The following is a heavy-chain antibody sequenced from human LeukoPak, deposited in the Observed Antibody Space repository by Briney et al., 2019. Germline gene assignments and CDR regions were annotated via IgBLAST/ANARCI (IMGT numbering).Heavy chain of an antibody. J-gene: IGHJ4*02. CDR2: IIGSGGTT. Sequence: GGSLRLSCAASGFSFGSFAMSWVRQAPGKGLEWVSGIIGSGGTTFYADSVKGRFTISRDNSKNTLYLQMNSLRAEDTAVYYCAKDSVAGYADYWGQGTLVTVSS. CDR3: AKDSVAGYADY. V-gene: IGHV3-23*01. D-gene: IGHD6-19*01. CDR1: GFSFGSFA.